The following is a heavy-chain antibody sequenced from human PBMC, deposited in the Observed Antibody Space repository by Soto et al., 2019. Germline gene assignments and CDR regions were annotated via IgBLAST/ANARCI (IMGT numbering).Heavy chain of an antibody. CDR3: ARLWSEREPNFDH. CDR2: IRSKANSYAT. V-gene: IGHV3-73*01. CDR1: GFTFSGSA. Sequence: GALRLSCAASGFTFSGSAMHWVRQASGKGLEWVGRIRSKANSYATVYAVSVQGRFTISRDDSKNTAYLQMNSLKTEDTAVYYCARLWSEREPNFDHWGQGTLVTVSS. D-gene: IGHD1-26*01. J-gene: IGHJ4*02.